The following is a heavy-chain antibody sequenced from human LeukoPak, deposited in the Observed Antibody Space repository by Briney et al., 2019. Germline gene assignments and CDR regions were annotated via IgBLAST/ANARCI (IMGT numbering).Heavy chain of an antibody. J-gene: IGHJ6*03. CDR3: AKVAGRKYGSGSPTSYYYYMDV. V-gene: IGHV3-30*18. D-gene: IGHD3-10*01. Sequence: QAGGSLRLSCAASGFTFSTYGTHWVRQAPGKGLEWVAVIAYDGKTTYYADSVKGRFTISRDNSKNTLYLQMNSLRAEDTAVYYCAKVAGRKYGSGSPTSYYYYMDVWGKGTTVTISS. CDR2: IAYDGKTT. CDR1: GFTFSTYG.